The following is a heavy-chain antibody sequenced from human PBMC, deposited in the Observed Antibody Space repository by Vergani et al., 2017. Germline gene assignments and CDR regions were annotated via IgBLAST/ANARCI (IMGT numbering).Heavy chain of an antibody. CDR2: INPNSGGT. D-gene: IGHD2-2*01. Sequence: QVQLVQSGAEVKKPGASVKVSCKASGYTFTGYYMHWVRQAPGQGLEWMGWINPNSGGTNYAQKFQGRVTMTRDTSISTAYMELSRLRSDDTAVYYCAREDCSSTSCYLWFDPWGQGTLVTVSS. J-gene: IGHJ5*02. CDR3: AREDCSSTSCYLWFDP. CDR1: GYTFTGYY. V-gene: IGHV1-2*02.